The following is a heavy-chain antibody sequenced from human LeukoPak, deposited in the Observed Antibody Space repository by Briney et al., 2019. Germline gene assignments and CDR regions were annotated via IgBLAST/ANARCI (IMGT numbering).Heavy chain of an antibody. CDR1: GFTFRSYA. CDR3: AKVVYYDGSEGLRAYFDY. CDR2: ISDSGGST. D-gene: IGHD3-22*01. J-gene: IGHJ4*02. Sequence: PGGSLRLSCVVSGFTFRSYAMSWVRQAPGKGLEWGSTISDSGGSTYYADSVKGRFTISRDNSKNTVYLQMNRLRAEDTAVYYCAKVVYYDGSEGLRAYFDYWGQGTLVTVSS. V-gene: IGHV3-23*01.